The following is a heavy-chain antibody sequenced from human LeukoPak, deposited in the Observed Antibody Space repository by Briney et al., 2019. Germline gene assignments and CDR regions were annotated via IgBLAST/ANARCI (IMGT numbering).Heavy chain of an antibody. V-gene: IGHV3-30*04. D-gene: IGHD6-19*01. CDR3: ARGTLSGWYFDY. J-gene: IGHJ4*02. Sequence: GGSLRLSCAASGFTFSTYAIHWVRQAPGKGLEWVTVISYDSKNKYYADSVKGRFTISRDNSKNTLYLQMNSRRHEDTAVYYCARGTLSGWYFDYWGQGTLVTVSS. CDR2: ISYDSKNK. CDR1: GFTFSTYA.